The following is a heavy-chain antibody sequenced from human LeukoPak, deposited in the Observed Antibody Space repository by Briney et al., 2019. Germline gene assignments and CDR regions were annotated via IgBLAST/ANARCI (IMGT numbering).Heavy chain of an antibody. CDR3: ARAIHRGDYDC. CDR1: GGSISSYY. CDR2: IYYSGST. D-gene: IGHD4-17*01. Sequence: SETLSLTCTVSGGSISSYYWSWNRQPPGKGLEWIGYIYYSGSTNYNPSLKSRVTISVDTSKNQFSLKLSSVTAADTAVYYCARAIHRGDYDCWGQGTLVTVSS. V-gene: IGHV4-59*01. J-gene: IGHJ4*02.